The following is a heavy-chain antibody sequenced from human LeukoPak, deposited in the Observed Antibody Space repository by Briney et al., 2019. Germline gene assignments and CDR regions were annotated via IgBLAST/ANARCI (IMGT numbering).Heavy chain of an antibody. CDR3: ASFDDSSGYADY. V-gene: IGHV3-21*01. D-gene: IGHD3-22*01. J-gene: IGHJ4*02. CDR1: GFTFSSYS. CDR2: ISSSSSYI. Sequence: GGSLRLSCAASGFTFSSYSMNWVRQAPGKGLEWVSSISSSSSYIYYADSVKGRFTISRDNAKNSLYLQMNSLRAEDTAVYYCASFDDSSGYADYWGQGTLVTVSS.